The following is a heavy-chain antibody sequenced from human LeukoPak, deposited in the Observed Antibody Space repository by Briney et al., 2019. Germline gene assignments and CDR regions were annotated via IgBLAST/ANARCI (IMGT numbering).Heavy chain of an antibody. CDR1: GGSVTSGNYY. CDR2: IYTNGGA. V-gene: IGHV4-61*02. J-gene: IGHJ4*02. Sequence: SETLSLTCTVSGGSVTSGNYYWNWIRQPAGRGLEWIGRIYTNGGASYNPSLKSRVTISIDASKNQFSLKLSSVTAADTAVYYCAREPPGYWGQGILVTVSS. CDR3: AREPPGY.